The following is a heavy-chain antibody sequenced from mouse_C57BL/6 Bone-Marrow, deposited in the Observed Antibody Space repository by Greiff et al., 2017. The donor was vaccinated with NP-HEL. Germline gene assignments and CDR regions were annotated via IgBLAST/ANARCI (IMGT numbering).Heavy chain of an antibody. Sequence: VQLQQPGAELVKPGASVKMSCKASGYTFTSYWITWVKQRPGQGLEWIGVIYPGSGSTNYNEKFKSKATLTVDTSSSTAYMQLSRLTSEDSAVYYGARGARGYCGSFFDLGGQGNAPTVSA. V-gene: IGHV1-55*01. CDR2: IYPGSGST. D-gene: IGHD1-1*01. J-gene: IGHJ2*01. CDR3: ARGARGYCGSFFDL. CDR1: GYTFTSYW.